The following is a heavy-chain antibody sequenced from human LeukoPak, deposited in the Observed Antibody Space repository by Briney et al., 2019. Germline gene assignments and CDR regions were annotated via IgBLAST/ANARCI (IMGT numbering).Heavy chain of an antibody. D-gene: IGHD3-16*02. CDR1: GGSISSSSYY. CDR3: ARDYPYRGMDV. CDR2: IYYSGST. V-gene: IGHV4-61*01. J-gene: IGHJ6*02. Sequence: SETLSLTCTVSGGSISSSSYYWSWIRQPPGQGLEWIGYIYYSGSTNYNPSLKSRVTISVDTSKNQFSLKLSSVTAADTAVYYCARDYPYRGMDVWGQGTTVTVSS.